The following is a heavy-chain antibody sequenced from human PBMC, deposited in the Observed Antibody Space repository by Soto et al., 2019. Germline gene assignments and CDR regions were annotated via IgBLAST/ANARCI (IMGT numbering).Heavy chain of an antibody. Sequence: KTSETLSLTCTVSGGSSSNYYWSWIRQTPGKGLEWIGYISYSGSTNYNPSLKSRVTISLDTSKKQFSLKLSSVTAADTAVYYCARGSDGDYSDYWGQGTLVTVSS. CDR1: GGSSSNYY. CDR2: ISYSGST. D-gene: IGHD3-16*01. J-gene: IGHJ4*02. V-gene: IGHV4-59*01. CDR3: ARGSDGDYSDY.